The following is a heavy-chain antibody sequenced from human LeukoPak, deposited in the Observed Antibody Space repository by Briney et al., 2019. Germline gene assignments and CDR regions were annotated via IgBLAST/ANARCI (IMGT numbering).Heavy chain of an antibody. V-gene: IGHV3-7*01. Sequence: GGSLRLSCAASGFTFSSYWMSWVRQAPGKGLEWVANIKQDGSEKYYVDSVKGRFTISRDNAKNSLYLQMNSLRAEDTAVYYCATAQDIVVVVAATQGNWFDPWGQGTLVTVSS. CDR2: IKQDGSEK. CDR3: ATAQDIVVVVAATQGNWFDP. CDR1: GFTFSSYW. J-gene: IGHJ5*02. D-gene: IGHD2-15*01.